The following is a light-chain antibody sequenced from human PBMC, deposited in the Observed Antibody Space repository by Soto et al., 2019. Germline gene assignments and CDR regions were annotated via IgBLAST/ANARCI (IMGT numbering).Light chain of an antibody. CDR3: QQYSSSPLT. J-gene: IGKJ1*01. CDR1: QSVSNNF. V-gene: IGKV3-20*01. Sequence: EIVLTQSPGTLSLSPGERATLSCRASQSVSNNFLAWYQQKPGQAPRLPMYGASSRATGFPDRFSGSGSGTDFTLTIRRLEPEDFAVYYCQQYSSSPLTFGQGTKVEIK. CDR2: GAS.